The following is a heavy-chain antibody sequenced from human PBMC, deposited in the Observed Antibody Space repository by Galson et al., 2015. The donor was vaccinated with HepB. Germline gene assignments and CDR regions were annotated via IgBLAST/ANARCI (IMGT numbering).Heavy chain of an antibody. D-gene: IGHD6-6*01. Sequence: SLRLSCAASGFTSINYAMSWVRQAPGKGLEWVSSISGRGVGTTYYADSVKGRFTISRDNAKNSLFLQMNSLRAEDTAVYYCARGPVAARPITVLDSYFFDSWGQGTLVTVSS. CDR2: ISGRGVGTT. CDR3: ARGPVAARPITVLDSYFFDS. CDR1: GFTSINYA. V-gene: IGHV3-23*01. J-gene: IGHJ4*02.